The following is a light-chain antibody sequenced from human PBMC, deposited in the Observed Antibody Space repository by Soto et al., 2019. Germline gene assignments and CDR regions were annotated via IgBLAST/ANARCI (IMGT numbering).Light chain of an antibody. V-gene: IGKV1-39*01. CDR1: QSISNY. CDR2: AAS. CDR3: QQTFSTLLS. J-gene: IGKJ4*01. Sequence: DIQMTQSPSSLSASVRDRVTITCRASQSISNYLNWYQQKPGKAPTLLMFAASSLQSGVPSRFSGSGSGTEFTLTISSLQPEDFATYYCQQTFSTLLSFGGGTKVDIK.